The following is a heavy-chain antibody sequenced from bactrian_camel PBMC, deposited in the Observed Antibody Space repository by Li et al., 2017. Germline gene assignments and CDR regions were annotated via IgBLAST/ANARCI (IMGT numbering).Heavy chain of an antibody. CDR1: DFTFGTYV. D-gene: IGHD6*01. Sequence: EVQLMESGGGLVQPGGSLRLSCSASDFTFGTYVMMWVRQVEGKEDEELATIDGSGNTIYASSVKGRFTISRDNAKNTVYLQLNSLKTEDTAMYYCANPRGSWWSYNYWGQGTQVTVS. CDR3: ANPRGSWWSYNY. CDR2: IDGSGNTI. V-gene: IGHV3S40*01. J-gene: IGHJ4*01.